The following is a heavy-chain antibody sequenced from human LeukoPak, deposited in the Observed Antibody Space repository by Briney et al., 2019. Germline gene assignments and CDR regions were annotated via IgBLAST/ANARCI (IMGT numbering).Heavy chain of an antibody. V-gene: IGHV1-2*07. CDR3: ARDQAESSGYQGDFDY. Sequence: ASVKVSCNASGSTFTGYYMHWVRQAPGQGLEWMGWINTNSGGTNYAYEYQGRVTMTRDTSISTAYMELSRLRSDDTAVYYCARDQAESSGYQGDFDYWGQGALVTVSS. J-gene: IGHJ4*02. CDR1: GSTFTGYY. CDR2: INTNSGGT. D-gene: IGHD3-22*01.